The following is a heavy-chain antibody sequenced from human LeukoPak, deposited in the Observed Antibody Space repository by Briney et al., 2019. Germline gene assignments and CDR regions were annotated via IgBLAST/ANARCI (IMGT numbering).Heavy chain of an antibody. CDR1: GFTFSTSS. D-gene: IGHD4-11*01. CDR2: ISSSSSYI. V-gene: IGHV3-21*01. CDR3: ARRHDYSNYPDY. J-gene: IGHJ4*02. Sequence: GGSLRLSCVASGFTFSTSSMNWVRQAPGKGLEWVSSISSSSSYIYYADSVKGRFTISRDNAKNSLYLQMNSLRAEDTAVYYCARRHDYSNYPDYWGQGTLVTVSS.